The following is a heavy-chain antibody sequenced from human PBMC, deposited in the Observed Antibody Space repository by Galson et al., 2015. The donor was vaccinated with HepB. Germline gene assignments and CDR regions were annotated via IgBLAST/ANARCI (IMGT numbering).Heavy chain of an antibody. CDR2: ISYDGTSA. CDR1: SGLPFDDYT. D-gene: IGHD1-26*01. Sequence: LRLSCAASSGLPFDDYTMHWVRQRPGTGLEWVSLISYDGTSANYIAAVEGRFTISRDNGKDSLYLQMNSLTSDDTAVYYCAKVGGYYAFEFWGQGILVTVSS. V-gene: IGHV3-43*01. CDR3: AKVGGYYAFEF. J-gene: IGHJ4*02.